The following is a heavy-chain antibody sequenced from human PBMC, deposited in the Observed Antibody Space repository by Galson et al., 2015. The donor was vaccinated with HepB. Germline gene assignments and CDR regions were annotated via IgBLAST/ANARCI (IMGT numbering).Heavy chain of an antibody. V-gene: IGHV4-30-4*01. CDR2: IYYSGST. CDR1: GGSISSGDYY. Sequence: TLSLTCTVSGGSISSGDYYWSWIRQPPGKGLEWIGYIYYSGSTYYNPSLKSRVTISVDTSKNQFSLKLSSVTAADTAVYYCARGYYDFWSGYSGWFDPWGQGTLVTVSS. CDR3: ARGYYDFWSGYSGWFDP. J-gene: IGHJ5*02. D-gene: IGHD3-3*01.